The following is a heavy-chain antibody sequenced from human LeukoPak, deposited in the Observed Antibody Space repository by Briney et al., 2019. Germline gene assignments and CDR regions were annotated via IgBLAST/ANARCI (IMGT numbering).Heavy chain of an antibody. J-gene: IGHJ4*02. CDR3: AKDSAVVPAASDY. CDR1: GFTFSSYA. CDR2: ISGSGGST. Sequence: HPGGSLRLSCAASGFTFSSYAMSWVRQAPGKGLEWVPAISGSGGSTYYADSVKGRFTISRDNSKNTLYLQMNSLRAEDTAVYYCAKDSAVVPAASDYWGQGTLVTVSS. V-gene: IGHV3-23*01. D-gene: IGHD2-2*01.